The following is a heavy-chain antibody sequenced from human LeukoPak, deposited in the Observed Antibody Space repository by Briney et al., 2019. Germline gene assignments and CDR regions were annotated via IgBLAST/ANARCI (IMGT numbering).Heavy chain of an antibody. D-gene: IGHD4-17*01. Sequence: PGGSLRLSCAASGFTVSGNYINWVRQAPGKGLEWVSLIYGSTSADYADSVKGRFTISRDTSMNTVYLQMNSLRAEDTAVYYCARLNFGDDYWGQGTLVTVSS. J-gene: IGHJ4*02. CDR2: IYGSTSA. CDR1: GFTVSGNY. V-gene: IGHV3-66*01. CDR3: ARLNFGDDY.